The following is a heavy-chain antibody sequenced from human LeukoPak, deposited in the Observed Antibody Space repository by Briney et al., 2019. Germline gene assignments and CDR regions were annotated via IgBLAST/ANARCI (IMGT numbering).Heavy chain of an antibody. CDR3: ARGYYGSGSYHWFDP. V-gene: IGHV4-34*01. CDR2: INHSGST. D-gene: IGHD3-10*01. Sequence: PSETLSLTCAVYGASFSYDYWSWIRQPPGKGLEWIGEINHSGSTNYNPSLKSRVTISVDTSKNQFSLKLSSVTAADTAVYYCARGYYGSGSYHWFDPWGQGTLVTVSS. J-gene: IGHJ5*02. CDR1: GASFSYDY.